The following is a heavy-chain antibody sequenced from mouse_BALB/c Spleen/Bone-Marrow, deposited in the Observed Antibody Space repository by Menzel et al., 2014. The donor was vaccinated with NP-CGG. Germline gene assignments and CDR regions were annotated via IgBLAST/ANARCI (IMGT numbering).Heavy chain of an antibody. J-gene: IGHJ2*01. Sequence: PGGGLAQPGGSLRLSCAASGFTFSSYAMSWVRQTPEKRLEWVAYITIGGGGSYYPDTVKGRFAISRDNAENTLYLQMSGLKSEDTAIYYCTRHGGGPDYFDHWGQGTTLIVSS. CDR3: TRHGGGPDYFDH. CDR1: GFTFSSYA. CDR2: ITIGGGGS. V-gene: IGHV5-12-2*01.